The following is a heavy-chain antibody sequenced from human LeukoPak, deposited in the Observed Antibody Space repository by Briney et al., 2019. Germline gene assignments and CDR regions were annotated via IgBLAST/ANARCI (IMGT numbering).Heavy chain of an antibody. CDR1: GFTFGSYD. CDR2: IWYDGSNK. D-gene: IGHD1-1*01. CDR3: ARHKNWTFDY. Sequence: QTGRSLRLSCAASGFTFGSYDMHWVRQAPGKGLEWVAVIWYDGSNKYYADSVKGRFTISRDISKNTLYLQMNSLRAEDTAVYYCARHKNWTFDYWGQGTLVTVSS. J-gene: IGHJ4*02. V-gene: IGHV3-33*01.